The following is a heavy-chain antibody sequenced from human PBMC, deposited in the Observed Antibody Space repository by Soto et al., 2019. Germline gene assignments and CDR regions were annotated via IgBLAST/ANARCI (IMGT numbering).Heavy chain of an antibody. Sequence: QVQLVQSGAEVKKPGSSVKVSCKASGGTFSSYAISWVRQAPGQGLEWMGGIIPIFGTANYAQKFQGRVTITADESTSTADMELSSLRSEDTAVYYCARGAARVVVVAATSFDYWGQGTLVTVSS. CDR2: IIPIFGTA. V-gene: IGHV1-69*12. CDR1: GGTFSSYA. J-gene: IGHJ4*02. D-gene: IGHD2-15*01. CDR3: ARGAARVVVVAATSFDY.